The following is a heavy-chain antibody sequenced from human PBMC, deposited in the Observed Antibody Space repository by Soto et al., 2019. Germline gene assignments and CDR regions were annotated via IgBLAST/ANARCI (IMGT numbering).Heavy chain of an antibody. CDR2: VYYSGTT. Sequence: SETLSLTCSVSGGSVSDKTYYWSWIRRPPGKRLEWIGYVYYSGTTNYNPSLKSRVTISVDTSKNQFSLKLSSVTAADTAVYYCARAEVGIAAAGDWYFDLWGRGTLVTVSS. CDR3: ARAEVGIAAAGDWYFDL. J-gene: IGHJ2*01. V-gene: IGHV4-61*01. D-gene: IGHD6-13*01. CDR1: GGSVSDKTYY.